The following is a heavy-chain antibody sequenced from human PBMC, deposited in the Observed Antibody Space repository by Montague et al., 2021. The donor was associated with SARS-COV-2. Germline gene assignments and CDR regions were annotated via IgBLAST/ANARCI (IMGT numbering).Heavy chain of an antibody. CDR3: ARGRPVQGSFRHFDSISSGALDI. J-gene: IGHJ3*02. CDR2: INQGGAP. D-gene: IGHD3-9*01. V-gene: IGHV4-34*01. CDR1: RGSFSNYY. Sequence: SETLSLTCAVSRGSFSNYYWTWIRQSPGKGLEWISEINQGGAPNYTPSXXSRVTISLDTSKKQISLKLNSVTVADTAVFFCARGRPVQGSFRHFDSISSGALDIWAQGSLVIVSS.